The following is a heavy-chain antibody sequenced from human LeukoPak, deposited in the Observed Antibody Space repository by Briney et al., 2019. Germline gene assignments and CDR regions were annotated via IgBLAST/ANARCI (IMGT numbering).Heavy chain of an antibody. J-gene: IGHJ4*02. Sequence: GGSLRLSCAVSGFTFSSYGMHWVREAPGKGLEWVAVISYDGKNMYYADSVKGRFTISRDNSQNTLYLQMNSLRVEDTGVYYCASDDILTGYHSPFDYWGQGSLVTVSS. CDR3: ASDDILTGYHSPFDY. V-gene: IGHV3-30*03. D-gene: IGHD3-9*01. CDR1: GFTFSSYG. CDR2: ISYDGKNM.